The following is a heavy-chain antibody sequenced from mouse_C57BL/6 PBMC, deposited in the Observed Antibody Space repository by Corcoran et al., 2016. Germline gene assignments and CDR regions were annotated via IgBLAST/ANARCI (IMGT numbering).Heavy chain of an antibody. CDR3: ARRYYGSSYYFDY. D-gene: IGHD1-1*01. J-gene: IGHJ2*01. V-gene: IGHV9-3*01. CDR1: GYTFTTYG. Sequence: QIQLVQSGPELKKPGETVKISCKASGYTFTTYGMSWVKQAPGKGLKWMGWINTYSGVPTYADDFKGRFAFSLETSASTDYLQINNLKNEDTATYFCARRYYGSSYYFDYWGQGTTLTVSS. CDR2: INTYSGVP.